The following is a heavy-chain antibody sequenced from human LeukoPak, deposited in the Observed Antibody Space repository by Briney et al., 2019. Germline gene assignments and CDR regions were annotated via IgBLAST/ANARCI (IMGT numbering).Heavy chain of an antibody. CDR2: FDPEDGET. J-gene: IGHJ4*02. CDR1: GYTLTELS. CDR3: AREGSSEPEKSYYFDY. V-gene: IGHV1-24*01. Sequence: ASVKVSCKVSGYTLTELSMHWVRQAPGKGLEWMGGFDPEDGETIYAQKFQGRVTMTEDTSTDTAYMELSSLRSEDTAVYYCAREGSSEPEKSYYFDYWGQGTLVTVSS. D-gene: IGHD6-25*01.